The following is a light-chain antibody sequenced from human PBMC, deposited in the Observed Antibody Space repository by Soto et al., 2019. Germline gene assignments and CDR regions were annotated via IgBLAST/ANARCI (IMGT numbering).Light chain of an antibody. V-gene: IGLV1-51*01. CDR3: ATWDSSLIAGV. Sequence: QSVLTQPPSVSAAPGQEVTISCSGSSSNIGNNFVSWYQHHPGTAPKLLIYDNNKRPSGIPDRFSGTKSGTSATLGITGLQTGDEAHYYCATWDSSLIAGVFGGGTKVTVL. J-gene: IGLJ2*01. CDR1: SSNIGNNF. CDR2: DNN.